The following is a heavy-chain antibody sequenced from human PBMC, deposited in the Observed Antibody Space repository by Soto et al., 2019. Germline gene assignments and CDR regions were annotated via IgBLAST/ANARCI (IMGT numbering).Heavy chain of an antibody. CDR2: INHISGGT. CDR3: ARDRGGSYYYYGMDV. V-gene: IGHV1-2*04. CDR1: GYTFTGYY. J-gene: IGHJ6*02. Sequence: QVQLVQSGAEVKKPGASVKVSCKASGYTFTGYYMHWVRQAPGQGLEWMGWINHISGGTNYAQKIQGWVTMTRDTSISTAYMELSRLRSDDTAVYYCARDRGGSYYYYGMDVWGQGTTVTGSS. D-gene: IGHD3-10*01.